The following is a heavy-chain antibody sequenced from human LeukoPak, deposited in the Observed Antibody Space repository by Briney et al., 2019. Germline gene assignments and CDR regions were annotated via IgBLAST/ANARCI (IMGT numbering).Heavy chain of an antibody. CDR2: MNPNSGNT. V-gene: IGHV1-8*01. CDR1: GYTFTSYD. CDR3: AKDLSGYSYGYNAFDI. J-gene: IGHJ3*02. Sequence: ASVKVSCKASGYTFTSYDINWVRQATGQGLEWMGWMNPNSGNTGYAQKFQGRVTMTRNSSITTAYMELTSLRAEDTAVYYCAKDLSGYSYGYNAFDIWGQGTMVTVSS. D-gene: IGHD5-18*01.